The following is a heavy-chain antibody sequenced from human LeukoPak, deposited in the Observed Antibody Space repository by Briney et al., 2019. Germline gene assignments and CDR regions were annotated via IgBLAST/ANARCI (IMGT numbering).Heavy chain of an antibody. Sequence: GGSLRLSCTASGFTFSTYNMNWVRQAPGKGLEWVSSISSSGTYRYYADSVKGRFTISRDNAKNSLYLQVNSLRSEDTAVYYCARGLYCSSSTSCYDYGMDVWGQGTTVTVSS. J-gene: IGHJ6*02. D-gene: IGHD2-2*01. V-gene: IGHV3-21*04. CDR1: GFTFSTYN. CDR3: ARGLYCSSSTSCYDYGMDV. CDR2: ISSSGTYR.